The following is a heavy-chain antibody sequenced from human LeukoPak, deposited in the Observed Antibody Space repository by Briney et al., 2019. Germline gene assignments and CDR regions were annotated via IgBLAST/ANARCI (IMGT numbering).Heavy chain of an antibody. CDR3: ASSSPPYYDSSYAFDI. CDR1: GGSISSYY. V-gene: IGHV4-4*09. J-gene: IGHJ3*02. Sequence: PSETLSLTCTVSGGSISSYYWSWIRQPPGKGLEGIGYIYTSGRTNYNPSLKSRVTISAYTSKNQFSLKLSSVTAADTAVYYCASSSPPYYDSSYAFDIWGQGTMVTVSS. D-gene: IGHD3-22*01. CDR2: IYTSGRT.